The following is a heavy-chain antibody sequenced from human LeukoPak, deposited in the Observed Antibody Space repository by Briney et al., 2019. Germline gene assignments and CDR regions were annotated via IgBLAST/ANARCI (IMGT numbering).Heavy chain of an antibody. J-gene: IGHJ4*02. CDR2: IKQDGSEK. CDR1: GFTFSSYA. Sequence: GGSLRLSCAASGFTFSSYAMSWVRQAPGKGLEWVANIKQDGSEKYYVDSVKGRFTISRDNAKNSLYLQMNSLRAEDTAVYYCARVTQLWLPDYWGQGTLVTVSS. V-gene: IGHV3-7*01. D-gene: IGHD5-18*01. CDR3: ARVTQLWLPDY.